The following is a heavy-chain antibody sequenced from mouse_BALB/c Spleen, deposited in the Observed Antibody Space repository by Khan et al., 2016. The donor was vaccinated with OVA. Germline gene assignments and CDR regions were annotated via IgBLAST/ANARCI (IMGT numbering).Heavy chain of an antibody. D-gene: IGHD1-2*01. CDR2: ISYSGST. Sequence: EVQLQESGPGLVKPSQSLSLTCTVTGYSITSGYGWNWIRQFPGNKLEWMGYISYSGSTNYNPSLKSRIYITRDTSKNQSFLQLNSVTTEDTATYYCARTARIKYWGQGTTLTVSS. CDR1: GYSITSGYG. V-gene: IGHV3-2*02. J-gene: IGHJ2*01. CDR3: ARTARIKY.